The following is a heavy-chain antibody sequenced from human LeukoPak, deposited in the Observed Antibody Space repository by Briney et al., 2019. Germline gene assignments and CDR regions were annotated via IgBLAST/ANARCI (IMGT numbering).Heavy chain of an antibody. Sequence: PSETLSLTCTVSAGSISSSSYYWGWIRQPPGRGLEWIGSIYYSGSTYYNPSLKSRATISVDTSKHQFSLKLSSVTAADTAVYYCARYPTRYSSGPRRGREVGYWGQGTLVTVSS. V-gene: IGHV4-39*07. CDR2: IYYSGST. CDR1: AGSISSSSYY. D-gene: IGHD6-19*01. CDR3: ARYPTRYSSGPRRGREVGY. J-gene: IGHJ4*02.